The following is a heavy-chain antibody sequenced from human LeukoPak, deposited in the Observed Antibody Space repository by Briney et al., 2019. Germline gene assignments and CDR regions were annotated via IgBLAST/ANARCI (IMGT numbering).Heavy chain of an antibody. Sequence: ASVKVSCKASGYTFTSYGITWVRQAPGQGLEWMGWISAYNGNTNYAQKLQGRVTLTTDTSTSTAYMGLRSPRSDDTAVYYCARPGKYGDYEWFDPWGQGTLVTVSS. V-gene: IGHV1-18*01. D-gene: IGHD4-17*01. CDR2: ISAYNGNT. J-gene: IGHJ5*02. CDR1: GYTFTSYG. CDR3: ARPGKYGDYEWFDP.